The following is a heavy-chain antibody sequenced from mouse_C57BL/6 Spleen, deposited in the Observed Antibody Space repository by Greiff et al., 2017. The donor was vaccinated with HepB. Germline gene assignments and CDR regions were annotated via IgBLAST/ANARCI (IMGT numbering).Heavy chain of an antibody. D-gene: IGHD1-1*01. V-gene: IGHV1-55*01. CDR2: IYPGSGST. J-gene: IGHJ1*03. CDR3: ARKGFIYYYGSSYSYWYFDV. Sequence: QVQLKQPGAELVKPGASVKMSCKASGYTFTSYWITWVKQRPGQGLEWIGDIYPGSGSTNYNEKFKSKATLTVDTSSSTAYMQRSSLTSEDSAVYYCARKGFIYYYGSSYSYWYFDVWGTGTTVTVSS. CDR1: GYTFTSYW.